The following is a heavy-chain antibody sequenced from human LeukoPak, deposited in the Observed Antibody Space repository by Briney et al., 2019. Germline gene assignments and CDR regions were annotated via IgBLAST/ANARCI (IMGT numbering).Heavy chain of an antibody. V-gene: IGHV3-30*02. Sequence: PGGSLRLSCAASGFTFSSYGMHWVRQAPGKGLEWVAFIRYDGSNKYYADSVKGRFTISRDNSKNTLYLQMNSLRAEDTAVYYCAKGPRSYYDSSGFNLATDYWGQGTLVTVSS. D-gene: IGHD3-22*01. J-gene: IGHJ4*02. CDR1: GFTFSSYG. CDR3: AKGPRSYYDSSGFNLATDY. CDR2: IRYDGSNK.